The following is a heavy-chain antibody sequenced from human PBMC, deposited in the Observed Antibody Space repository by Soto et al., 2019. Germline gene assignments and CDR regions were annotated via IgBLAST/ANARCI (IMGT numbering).Heavy chain of an antibody. CDR2: IYYSGGT. J-gene: IGHJ6*02. V-gene: IGHV4-31*03. D-gene: IGHD3-10*01. CDR1: GGSISSGGYY. CDR3: ARDRVQTYYGSAYGMDV. Sequence: SETLSLTCTVSGGSISSGGYYWSWIRQHPGKGLEWIGYIYYSGGTYYNPSLKSRVTISVDTSKNQFSLKLSSVTAADTAVYYCARDRVQTYYGSAYGMDVWGQGTTVTSP.